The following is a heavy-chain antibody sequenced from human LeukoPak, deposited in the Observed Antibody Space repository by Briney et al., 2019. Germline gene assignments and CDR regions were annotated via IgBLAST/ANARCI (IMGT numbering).Heavy chain of an antibody. Sequence: GGSLRLSCAASGFAVNYNDMSRVRQAPGKGLEWVSVIDSGGRAYYADSVKGRFTISRDISKNTLDLQMNSLRVEDTAVYYCAREEARWEWFDPWGQGTLVTVSS. J-gene: IGHJ5*02. CDR3: AREEARWEWFDP. CDR1: GFAVNYND. D-gene: IGHD1-26*01. V-gene: IGHV3-66*01. CDR2: IDSGGRA.